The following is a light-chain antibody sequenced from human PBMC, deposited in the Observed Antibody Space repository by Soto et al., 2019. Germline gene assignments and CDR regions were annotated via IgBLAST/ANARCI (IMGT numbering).Light chain of an antibody. J-gene: IGLJ1*01. CDR1: SSDVGAYKY. V-gene: IGLV2-14*03. Sequence: QSALTQPASVSGSPGQSITISCTGTSSDVGAYKYVSWYQQHPGKVPKLIIYGVSNRPSGVSNRFSGSKSGNTAFLTISGLQPEDEADYYCCSYAGGRTYVFGSGTKVTVL. CDR2: GVS. CDR3: CSYAGGRTYV.